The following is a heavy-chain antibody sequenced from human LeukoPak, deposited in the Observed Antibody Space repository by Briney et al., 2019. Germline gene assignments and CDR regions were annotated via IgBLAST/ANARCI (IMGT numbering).Heavy chain of an antibody. D-gene: IGHD1-26*01. J-gene: IGHJ5*02. CDR3: ARDQVPSVTRWENWFDP. CDR2: ISAYNGNT. Sequence: GASVKVSCKASGYTFASYGISWVRQAPGQGLEWMGWISAYNGNTNYAQKLQGRVTMTTDTSTSTAYMELRSLRSDDTAVYYCARDQVPSVTRWENWFDPWGQGTLVTVSS. CDR1: GYTFASYG. V-gene: IGHV1-18*01.